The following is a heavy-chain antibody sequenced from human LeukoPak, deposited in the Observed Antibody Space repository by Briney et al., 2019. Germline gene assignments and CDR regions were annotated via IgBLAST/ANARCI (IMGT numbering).Heavy chain of an antibody. CDR3: ARGASNYVFDY. V-gene: IGHV3-23*01. CDR2: ISGSGGST. J-gene: IGHJ4*02. D-gene: IGHD1-7*01. Sequence: GGSLRLSCAASGFTFSGYAMSWVRQAPGKGLEWVSGISGSGGSTYHADSVKGRFTISRDNSKNTLYLQMNSLRAEDTAVYYCARGASNYVFDYWGQGTLVTVSS. CDR1: GFTFSGYA.